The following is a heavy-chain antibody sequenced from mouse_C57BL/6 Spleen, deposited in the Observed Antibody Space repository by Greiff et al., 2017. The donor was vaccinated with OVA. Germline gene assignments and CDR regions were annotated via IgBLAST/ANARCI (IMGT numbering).Heavy chain of an antibody. J-gene: IGHJ4*01. V-gene: IGHV1-4*01. CDR2: INPSSGYT. CDR1: GYTFTSYT. CDR3: ARSGQRDAMDY. Sequence: VQLQQSGAELARPGASVKMSCKASGYTFTSYTMHWVKQRPGPGLEWIGYINPSSGYTKYNQKFKDKATLTADKSSSTAYMQLSSLTSEDSAVYYCARSGQRDAMDYWGQGTSVTVSS. D-gene: IGHD3-1*01.